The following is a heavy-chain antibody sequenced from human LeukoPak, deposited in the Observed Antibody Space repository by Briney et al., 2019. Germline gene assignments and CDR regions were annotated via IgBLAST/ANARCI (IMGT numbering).Heavy chain of an antibody. Sequence: GALRLSCAASGFTFNTYWKHWVRHAPGKGLVWVSHIDPDGSQTNYADSVTGRFTISRDNAKNTLYLQMNSLRAEDTAEYYCARDPVRRDSYWGQGTLVTVSS. CDR1: GFTFNTYW. D-gene: IGHD3-10*01. J-gene: IGHJ4*02. CDR2: IDPDGSQT. V-gene: IGHV3-74*01. CDR3: ARDPVRRDSY.